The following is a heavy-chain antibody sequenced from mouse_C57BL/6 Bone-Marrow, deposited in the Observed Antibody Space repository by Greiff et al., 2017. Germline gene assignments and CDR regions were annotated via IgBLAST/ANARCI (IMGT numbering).Heavy chain of an antibody. CDR3: ARINLGRFDY. V-gene: IGHV1-63*01. CDR1: GYTFTNYW. J-gene: IGHJ2*01. CDR2: IYPGGGYT. Sequence: QVQLQQSGAELVRPGTSVKMSCKASGYTFTNYWIGWAKQRPGHGLEWIGDIYPGGGYTNYNEKFKGKATLTADKSSSTAYMLFSSLTSEDSAIYYCARINLGRFDYWGQGTTLTVSS. D-gene: IGHD6-1*01.